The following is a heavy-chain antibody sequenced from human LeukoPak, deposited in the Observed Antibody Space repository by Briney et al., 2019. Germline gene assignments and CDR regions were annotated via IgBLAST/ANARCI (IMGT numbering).Heavy chain of an antibody. CDR2: IYHSEST. CDR3: ARGGITMVRGARGWFDP. J-gene: IGHJ5*02. D-gene: IGHD3-10*01. V-gene: IGHV4-38-2*02. CDR1: GYSISSGYY. Sequence: KPSETLSLTCTVSGYSISSGYYWGWIRQPPGKGLEWIGSIYHSESTYYNPSLKSRVTISVDTSKNQFSLKLSSVTAADTAVYYCARGGITMVRGARGWFDPWGQGTLVTVSS.